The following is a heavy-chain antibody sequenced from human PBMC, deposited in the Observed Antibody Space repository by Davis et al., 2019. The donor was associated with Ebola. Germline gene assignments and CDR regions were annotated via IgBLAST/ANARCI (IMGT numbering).Heavy chain of an antibody. D-gene: IGHD6-13*01. J-gene: IGHJ6*02. CDR3: ARVVAAAGTGIDGMDV. V-gene: IGHV3-7*01. CDR2: IKQDGSEK. Sequence: GGSLRLSCEASGFTFSRYWMSWVRQAPGKGLEWMANIKQDGSEKYYVDPVKGRFTISRDNAKNSLYLQMNNMKDEDTAVYYCARVVAAAGTGIDGMDVWGQGTTVTVSS. CDR1: GFTFSRYW.